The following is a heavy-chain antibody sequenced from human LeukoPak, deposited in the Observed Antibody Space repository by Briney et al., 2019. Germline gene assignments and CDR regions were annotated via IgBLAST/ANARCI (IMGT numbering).Heavy chain of an antibody. V-gene: IGHV3-23*01. CDR3: AKSYYYDSSGYYPY. Sequence: GGSLRLACAASGLSFIYAMSWVRQAPGKGLEWVSSISGGGAGTYYADSVRGRFTISRDNSKNTLYLQMNSLRAEDTALYYCAKSYYYDSSGYYPYWGQGTLVTVFS. CDR2: ISGGGAGT. D-gene: IGHD3-22*01. J-gene: IGHJ4*02. CDR1: GLSFIYA.